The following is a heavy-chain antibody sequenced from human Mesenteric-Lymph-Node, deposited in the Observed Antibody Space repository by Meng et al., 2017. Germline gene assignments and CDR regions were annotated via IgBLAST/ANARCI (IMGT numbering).Heavy chain of an antibody. J-gene: IGHJ3*02. Sequence: SETLSLTCAVYGGSFSGYYWSWIRQPPGKGLEWIGYIYYSGSTYYNPSLKSRVTISVDTSKNQFSLKLSSVTAADTAVYYCAREGWGDPFDAFDIWGQGTMVTVSS. CDR3: AREGWGDPFDAFDI. D-gene: IGHD3-16*01. CDR1: GGSFSGYY. CDR2: IYYSGST. V-gene: IGHV4-34*09.